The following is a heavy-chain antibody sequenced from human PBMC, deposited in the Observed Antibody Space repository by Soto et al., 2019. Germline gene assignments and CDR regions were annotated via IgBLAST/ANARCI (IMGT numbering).Heavy chain of an antibody. D-gene: IGHD4-4*01. Sequence: QVQLQESGPGLVKPSQTLSLTCTVSGGSISSGGYYWSWIRQHPGKGLEWIGYIYYSGSTYYNPSLKSRVTISVDTSKNQFSLKLSSVTAADTAVYYCARVTYSNHLRFNMDVWGKGTTVTVSS. CDR1: GGSISSGGYY. CDR2: IYYSGST. V-gene: IGHV4-31*03. CDR3: ARVTYSNHLRFNMDV. J-gene: IGHJ6*03.